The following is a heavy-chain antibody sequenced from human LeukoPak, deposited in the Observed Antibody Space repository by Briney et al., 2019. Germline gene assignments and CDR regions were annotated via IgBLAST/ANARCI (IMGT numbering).Heavy chain of an antibody. V-gene: IGHV4-34*01. Sequence: SETLSLTCAVYGGSFSGYYWSWIRQPPGKGLEWIGEINHSGSTNYNPSLKSRVTISVDTSKNQFSLKLSSVTAADTAVYFCAREGYQLRSDAFDIWGQGTMVTVSS. CDR2: INHSGST. J-gene: IGHJ3*02. CDR1: GGSFSGYY. D-gene: IGHD2-2*01. CDR3: AREGYQLRSDAFDI.